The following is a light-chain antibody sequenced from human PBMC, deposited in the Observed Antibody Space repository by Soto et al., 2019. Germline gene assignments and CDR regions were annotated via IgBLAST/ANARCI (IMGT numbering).Light chain of an antibody. CDR1: SGHSSYA. J-gene: IGLJ2*01. V-gene: IGLV4-69*01. CDR3: QTWGTGIQV. CDR2: LNSDGSH. Sequence: QAVLTQSPSASASLGASVKLTCTLSSGHSSYAIAWHQQQPEKGPRYLMKLNSDGSHSKGDGIPDRFSGSSAGAERYLTISSLQSEDEADYYCQTWGTGIQVFGGGTQVTVL.